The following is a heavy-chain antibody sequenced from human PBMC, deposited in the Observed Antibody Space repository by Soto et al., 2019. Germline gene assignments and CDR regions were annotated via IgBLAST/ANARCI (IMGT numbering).Heavy chain of an antibody. J-gene: IGHJ5*02. CDR3: TSDNRGLADH. V-gene: IGHV1-3*01. CDR1: GYTFTNYA. Sequence: QVQLEQSGAEVKEPGASVKVSCQASGYTFTNYAVHWVRQAPGQGLQWIGWISVGSGNTKSSQKFHGRVTFSRDTAASTASMPLSSLTSEDTAVYYCTSDNRGLADHWCQGTLVTVSS. CDR2: ISVGSGNT.